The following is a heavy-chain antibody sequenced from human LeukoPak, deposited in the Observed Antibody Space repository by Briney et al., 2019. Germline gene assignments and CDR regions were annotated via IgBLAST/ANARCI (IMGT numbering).Heavy chain of an antibody. CDR3: ARDWPAVITDY. D-gene: IGHD2-21*01. CDR2: INAGNGNT. V-gene: IGHV1-18*01. CDR1: GYSFTTYG. J-gene: IGHJ4*02. Sequence: ASVSVSCKASGYSFTTYGVSWLRQAPGQGLEWMGRINAGNGNTHFAQKFQGRVTLTTDRSTSTAYMELRGLRSDDTAVYYCARDWPAVITDYWGQGTLVIVSS.